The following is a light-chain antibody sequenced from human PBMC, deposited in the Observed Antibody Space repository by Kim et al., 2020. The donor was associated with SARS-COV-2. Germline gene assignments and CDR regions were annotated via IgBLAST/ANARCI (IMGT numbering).Light chain of an antibody. V-gene: IGKV3-11*01. CDR1: QSGSSY. J-gene: IGKJ5*01. CDR2: KAS. CDR3: EQSFNWPIT. Sequence: LSLWERAALSRRARQSGSSYLAWYQRKNGQAPRRNMYKASNRATVIPARFSGGGAGTEFTLTIRSLEPEDFAVYYSEQSFNWPITFGQGTRLEIK.